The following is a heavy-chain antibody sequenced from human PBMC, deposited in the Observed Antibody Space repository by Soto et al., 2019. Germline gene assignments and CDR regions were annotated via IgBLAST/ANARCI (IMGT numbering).Heavy chain of an antibody. CDR2: ISGNGGTT. CDR1: GFSFSSYA. Sequence: WESLRLSCAASGFSFSSYAMSWVRQAPGKGLEYLSTISGNGGTTHYADSVKGRFTMSRDNSKSTLYLQMNSLRAEDTALYYCTKRIWSRTYLFANWGKGTLVTVSS. V-gene: IGHV3-23*01. D-gene: IGHD3-3*01. CDR3: TKRIWSRTYLFAN. J-gene: IGHJ4*02.